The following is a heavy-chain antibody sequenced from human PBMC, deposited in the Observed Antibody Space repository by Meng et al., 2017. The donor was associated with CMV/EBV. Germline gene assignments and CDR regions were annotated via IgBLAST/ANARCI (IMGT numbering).Heavy chain of an antibody. Sequence: VQLVKAAAGVKKPGSSVEVTCKTSGGTFSTFAISWVRQAPGEGLEWMGGIIPVFETANYAERFQDRVTITADDSTTTAYMELSSLRADDTALYFCARGGDSWYSDYWGQGTLVTGSS. CDR3: ARGGDSWYSDY. CDR1: GGTFSTFA. V-gene: IGHV1-69*12. J-gene: IGHJ4*02. CDR2: IIPVFETA. D-gene: IGHD1-26*01.